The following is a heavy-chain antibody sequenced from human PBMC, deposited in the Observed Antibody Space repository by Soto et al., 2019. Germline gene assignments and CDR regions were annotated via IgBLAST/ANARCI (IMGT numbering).Heavy chain of an antibody. J-gene: IGHJ4*02. CDR3: TTDPYSSGWYSEGDY. V-gene: IGHV3-15*01. Sequence: GGSLRLSCAASGFTFSSYAMHWVRQAPGKGLEWVGRIKSKTDGGTTDYAAPVKGRFTISRDDSKNTLYLQMNSLKTEDTAVYYCTTDPYSSGWYSEGDYWGQGTLVTVSS. CDR1: GFTFSSYA. CDR2: IKSKTDGGTT. D-gene: IGHD6-19*01.